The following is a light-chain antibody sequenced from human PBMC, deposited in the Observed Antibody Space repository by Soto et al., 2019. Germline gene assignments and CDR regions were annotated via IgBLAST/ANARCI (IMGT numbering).Light chain of an antibody. Sequence: DPQMTQSPSSLSASVGDRVTITCQASQGIAKYLHWYQQKLGKAPKLLIYHASNLQTGVPSRFSGSGSGTDFTLTISSLQPEDIATYFCQQSDNLPLTFGGGTKVEIK. CDR1: QGIAKY. CDR2: HAS. CDR3: QQSDNLPLT. V-gene: IGKV1-33*01. J-gene: IGKJ4*01.